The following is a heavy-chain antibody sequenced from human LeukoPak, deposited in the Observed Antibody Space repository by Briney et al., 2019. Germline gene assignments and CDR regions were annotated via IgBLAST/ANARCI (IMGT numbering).Heavy chain of an antibody. Sequence: PGGSLRLSCAASGFTFSSYSMNWVRQAPGKGLEWVSSISSSSSYIYYADSVKGRFTISRDNSKNTLYLQMNSLRAEDTAVYYCAKDGAINYWGQGTLVTVSS. CDR3: AKDGAINY. V-gene: IGHV3-21*04. CDR2: ISSSSSYI. D-gene: IGHD1-26*01. J-gene: IGHJ4*02. CDR1: GFTFSSYS.